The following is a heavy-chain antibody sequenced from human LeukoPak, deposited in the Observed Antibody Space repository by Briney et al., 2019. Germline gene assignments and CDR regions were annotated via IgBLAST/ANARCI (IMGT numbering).Heavy chain of an antibody. J-gene: IGHJ3*02. V-gene: IGHV5-51*01. CDR2: MYPGDSDT. CDR1: GYSFTSYW. D-gene: IGHD6-19*01. Sequence: RGESLKISCKGSGYSFTSYWIGWGRQMPAKGLEWVGIMYPGDSDTRYSPSFQGQVTISADKSISTAYLQWSSLEASDTAMYYCVRSKQWLAEDAFEIWGQGTMVTVSS. CDR3: VRSKQWLAEDAFEI.